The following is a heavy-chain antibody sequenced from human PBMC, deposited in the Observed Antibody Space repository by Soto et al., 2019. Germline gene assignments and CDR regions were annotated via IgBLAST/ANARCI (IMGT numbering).Heavy chain of an antibody. CDR2: IWYDGSNK. CDR3: ARVAYYYDSSGYYLDWFDP. D-gene: IGHD3-22*01. J-gene: IGHJ5*02. V-gene: IGHV3-33*01. CDR1: GFTFSSYG. Sequence: QVQLVESGGGVVQPGRSLRLSCAASGFTFSSYGMHWVRQAPGKGLEWVAVIWYDGSNKYYADSVKGRFTISRDNSKNTRYLQVNSLRAEDTAVYYCARVAYYYDSSGYYLDWFDPWGQGTLVTVSS.